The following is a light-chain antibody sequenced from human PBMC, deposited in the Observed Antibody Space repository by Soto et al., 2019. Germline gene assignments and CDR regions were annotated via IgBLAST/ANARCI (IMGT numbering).Light chain of an antibody. Sequence: ERVMTQSPATLSVSPGERATLSCRASQNVGTNLAWYQQRPGQAPRLLIYGASTRATGIPARFSGSGSGTEFTLTISSLQSEDFALYYCQQYNKWPLFTFGPGTRVDIK. CDR3: QQYNKWPLFT. CDR2: GAS. V-gene: IGKV3-15*01. J-gene: IGKJ3*01. CDR1: QNVGTN.